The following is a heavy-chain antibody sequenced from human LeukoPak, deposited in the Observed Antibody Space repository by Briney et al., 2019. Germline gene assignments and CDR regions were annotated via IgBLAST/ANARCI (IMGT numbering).Heavy chain of an antibody. V-gene: IGHV2-5*01. Sequence: SGPTLLNSTQTLTLTCTFSGFSLSTSGVGVGWIRQPPGKALEWLSLIYWNDDKRYSPSLKSRLTITKDTSKNQVVLTMTNMDPVDTATYYCAHTSTVAGTGNWFDPWGQGTLVTVSS. CDR2: IYWNDDK. D-gene: IGHD6-19*01. CDR3: AHTSTVAGTGNWFDP. CDR1: GFSLSTSGVG. J-gene: IGHJ5*02.